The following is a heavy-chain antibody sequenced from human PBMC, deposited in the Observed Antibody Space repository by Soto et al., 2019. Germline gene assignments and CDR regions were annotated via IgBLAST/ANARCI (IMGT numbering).Heavy chain of an antibody. D-gene: IGHD1-1*01. V-gene: IGHV1-8*01. CDR1: GYTFTSYD. J-gene: IGHJ4*02. CDR3: AGPWNKQ. CDR2: MNPNRSNT. Sequence: QVQLVQSGAEVKKPGASVKVSCKASGYTFTSYDINWVRQATGQGLEWIGWMNPNRSNTGYAQKFQGTVTMTRDTSIRTAYMELSSLRDEHTAVYYCAGPWNKQWGQGTPVTVSS.